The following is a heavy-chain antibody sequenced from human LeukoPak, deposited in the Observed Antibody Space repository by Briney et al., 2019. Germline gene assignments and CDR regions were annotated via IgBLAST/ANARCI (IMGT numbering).Heavy chain of an antibody. CDR3: AKYARDYYGSGSYYNY. CDR1: GFTFSSHW. J-gene: IGHJ4*02. D-gene: IGHD3-10*01. V-gene: IGHV3-23*01. Sequence: GGSLRLSCAASGFTFSSHWMNWVRQAPGKGLEWVSAISGSGGSTYYADSVKGRFTISRDNSKNTLYLQMNSLRAEDTAVYYCAKYARDYYGSGSYYNYWGQGTLVTVSS. CDR2: ISGSGGST.